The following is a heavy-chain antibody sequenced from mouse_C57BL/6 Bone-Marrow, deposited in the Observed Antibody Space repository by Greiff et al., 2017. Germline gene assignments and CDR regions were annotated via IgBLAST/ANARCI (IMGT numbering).Heavy chain of an antibody. CDR1: GYTFTEYT. V-gene: IGHV1-62-2*01. CDR2: FYPGSGSL. D-gene: IGHD3-2*02. J-gene: IGHJ2*01. Sequence: QVHVKQSGAELVKPGASVKLSCKASGYTFTEYTIHWVKQRSGQGLEWIGWFYPGSGSLKYNEKFKDKATLTADKSSSTVYMELSRLPSADSAVXFCARHEDRSGFYYFDYWGQGTTLTVSS. CDR3: ARHEDRSGFYYFDY.